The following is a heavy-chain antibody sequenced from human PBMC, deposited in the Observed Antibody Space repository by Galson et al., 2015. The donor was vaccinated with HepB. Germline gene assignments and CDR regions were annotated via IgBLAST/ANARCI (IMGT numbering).Heavy chain of an antibody. CDR2: ISHDGPNT. V-gene: IGHV3-30*04. Sequence: SLRLSCAASGFTLSRYAVHWVRQAPGKGLEWVALISHDGPNTYNADSLKGRFTISRDNSKNTVYLQMKSLRVEDTAIYYCARVRGQLSWRVYYYSLDVWGRGTTVTVSS. CDR1: GFTLSRYA. CDR3: ARVRGQLSWRVYYYSLDV. J-gene: IGHJ6*02. D-gene: IGHD3-10*01.